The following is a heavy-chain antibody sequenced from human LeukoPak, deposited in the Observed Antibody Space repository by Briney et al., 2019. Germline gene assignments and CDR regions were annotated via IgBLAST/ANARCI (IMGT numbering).Heavy chain of an antibody. J-gene: IGHJ1*01. CDR2: IYYSGRT. D-gene: IGHD3-22*01. CDR1: GDSVSRSDSY. V-gene: IGHV4-39*01. CDR3: ARRRYYDGSGYLE. Sequence: SETLSLTCSVSGDSVSRSDSYWDWIRQPPGKGLEWIGTIYYSGRTYYSPSLKSRVTMSVDPSNNQFSLNLRSVAAADTAVYYCARRRYYDGSGYLEWGQGTLLSVSS.